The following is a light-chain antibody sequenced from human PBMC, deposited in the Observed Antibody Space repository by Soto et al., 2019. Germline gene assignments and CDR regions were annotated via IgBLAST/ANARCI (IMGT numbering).Light chain of an antibody. CDR1: QGISKK. CDR2: AVS. V-gene: IGKV3-15*01. Sequence: IVLTQSPATLSVAPSGRVPFSCRASQGISKKVAWYQHKPGQAPRLLISAVSTGATGVPARFSGSGSGTEFTLTINSLQSEDCATYYCQQYHTWPVTFGGGTKVDI. CDR3: QQYHTWPVT. J-gene: IGKJ4*01.